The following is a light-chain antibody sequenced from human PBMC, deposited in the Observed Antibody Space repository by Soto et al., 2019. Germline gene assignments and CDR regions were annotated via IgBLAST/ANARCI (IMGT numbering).Light chain of an antibody. CDR1: SSDVGGYNY. CDR2: DVS. CDR3: SSYTSSSTPVV. J-gene: IGLJ2*01. V-gene: IGLV2-14*01. Sequence: QSVLTQPASVSGSPGQSITISCTGTSSDVGGYNYVSWYQQHPGKAPKLMIYDVSNRPSGVSNRFSASKSGNTASLTISGLQAEDEADYYCSSYTSSSTPVVFGGGTQLTVL.